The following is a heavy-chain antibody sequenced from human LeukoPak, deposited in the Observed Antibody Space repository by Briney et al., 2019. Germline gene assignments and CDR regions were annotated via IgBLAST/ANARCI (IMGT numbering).Heavy chain of an antibody. D-gene: IGHD2/OR15-2a*01. J-gene: IGHJ4*02. CDR3: AKHFYERGGHFDF. Sequence: GGSLRLSCAASGFTFSRYHIILLRQAPGKGLEWVSAISGSGDTTYYADSVSGRFTISRDNSKDTVDLQMTSLRAEDTAVYYCAKHFYERGGHFDFWGRGTLVTVSS. CDR1: GFTFSRYH. CDR2: ISGSGDTT. V-gene: IGHV3-23*01.